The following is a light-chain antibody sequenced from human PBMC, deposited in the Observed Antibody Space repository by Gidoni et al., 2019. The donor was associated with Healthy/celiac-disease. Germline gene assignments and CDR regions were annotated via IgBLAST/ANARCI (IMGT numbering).Light chain of an antibody. CDR1: QSLLHSNVYNY. Sequence: EIVMTQSPLSLTVTTGEPASISCRSSQSLLHSNVYNYLDWYLQKPGQSPQLLIYLGSNRASGVPDRFSGSGSGTDFTLKISRVEAEDVGVYYCMQALQTPWTFGQGTKVEIK. V-gene: IGKV2-28*01. J-gene: IGKJ1*01. CDR2: LGS. CDR3: MQALQTPWT.